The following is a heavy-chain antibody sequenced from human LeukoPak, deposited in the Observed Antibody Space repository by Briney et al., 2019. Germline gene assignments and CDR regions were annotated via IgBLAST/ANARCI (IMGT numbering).Heavy chain of an antibody. D-gene: IGHD4-11*01. Sequence: GSLLLSCAASGLTFSSYSMNWVRQAPGKGLEWVAVISYDGSNKYYADSVKGRFTISRDNSKNTLYLQMNSLRAEDTAVYYCAKDSTVIPFDYWGQGTLVTVSS. J-gene: IGHJ4*02. CDR3: AKDSTVIPFDY. CDR2: ISYDGSNK. V-gene: IGHV3-30*18. CDR1: GLTFSSYS.